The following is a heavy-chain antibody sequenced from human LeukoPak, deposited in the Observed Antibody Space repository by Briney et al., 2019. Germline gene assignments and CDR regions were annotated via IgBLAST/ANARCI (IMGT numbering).Heavy chain of an antibody. Sequence: SETLSLTCTVSGGSISGYYWTWIRQSAGKGLEWIGRIFGSAGIDYNPSLSSRITMSLDASKKQFSLNLRPVTAADTAVYYCARDLDTTAPWQPFDTWGQGTMVTVSS. J-gene: IGHJ3*02. V-gene: IGHV4-4*07. CDR2: IFGSAGI. D-gene: IGHD1-1*01. CDR3: ARDLDTTAPWQPFDT. CDR1: GGSISGYY.